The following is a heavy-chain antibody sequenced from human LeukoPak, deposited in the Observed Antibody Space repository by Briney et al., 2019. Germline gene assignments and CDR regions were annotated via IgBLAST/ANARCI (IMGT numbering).Heavy chain of an antibody. Sequence: GGSLRLSCAASGFTFSSYTMNWVRQAPGKGLEWVAYIISSGSTTNYADSVKGRFTISRDNGKNSLYLEMNSLRAEDTAVYYCAREFSGSYHQFDYWGQGTLVTVSS. CDR1: GFTFSSYT. V-gene: IGHV3-48*03. CDR3: AREFSGSYHQFDY. J-gene: IGHJ4*02. D-gene: IGHD1-26*01. CDR2: IISSGSTT.